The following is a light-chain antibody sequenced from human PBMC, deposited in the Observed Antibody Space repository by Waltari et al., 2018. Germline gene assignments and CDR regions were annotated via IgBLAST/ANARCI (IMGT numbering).Light chain of an antibody. CDR3: ATWDNSLSEVV. J-gene: IGLJ2*01. Sequence: QSVLTQPPSVSAAPGQKVTIPCSGSSSNIGHYYVSWYHQFPGAAPKLLIYDNNKRPSGIPDRFAASKSGTSATLGITGLQIGDEADYYCATWDNSLSEVVFGGGTKVTVL. CDR1: SSNIGHYY. CDR2: DNN. V-gene: IGLV1-51*01.